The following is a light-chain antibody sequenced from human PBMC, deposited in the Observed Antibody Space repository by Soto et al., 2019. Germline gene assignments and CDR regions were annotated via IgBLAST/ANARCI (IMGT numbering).Light chain of an antibody. Sequence: QSALTQPASVSGSPGQSITISCTGTSSDVGGYNYVSWYQHHPGKAPKVMIYGVSNRPSGISNRFSGSKAGNTASLTISGLQAEDEADYYCSSYTSSSTLVFGGGTKVTVL. CDR1: SSDVGGYNY. V-gene: IGLV2-14*01. CDR3: SSYTSSSTLV. J-gene: IGLJ2*01. CDR2: GVS.